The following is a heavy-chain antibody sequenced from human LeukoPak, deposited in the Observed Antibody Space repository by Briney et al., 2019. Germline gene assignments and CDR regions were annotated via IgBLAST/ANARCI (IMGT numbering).Heavy chain of an antibody. CDR2: INHSGST. J-gene: IGHJ6*03. CDR3: AGSGSYFYYYYYYMDV. D-gene: IGHD3-10*01. V-gene: IGHV4-34*01. CDR1: GGSFSGYY. Sequence: SETLSLTCAVYGGSFSGYYWSWIRQPPGKGLEWIGEINHSGSTNYNPSLKSRVIISVDTSKNQFSLKLSSVTAADTAVYYCAGSGSYFYYYYYYMDVWGKGTTVTVSS.